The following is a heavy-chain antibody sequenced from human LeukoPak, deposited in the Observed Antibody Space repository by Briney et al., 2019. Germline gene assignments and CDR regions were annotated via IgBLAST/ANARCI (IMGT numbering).Heavy chain of an antibody. Sequence: GGSLRLSCAASGFTFSSFAMTWVRQAPGKGLEWVSGISGSGGSIYYADSVKGRFTISRDNSKNSLYLQMNSLRAEDTAVYYCASESPDHCSGGSCYNSYWGQGTLVTVSS. J-gene: IGHJ4*02. CDR3: ASESPDHCSGGSCYNSY. V-gene: IGHV3-23*01. D-gene: IGHD2-15*01. CDR1: GFTFSSFA. CDR2: ISGSGGSI.